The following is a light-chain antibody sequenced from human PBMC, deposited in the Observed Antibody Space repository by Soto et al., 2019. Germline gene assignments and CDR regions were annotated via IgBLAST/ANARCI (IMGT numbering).Light chain of an antibody. CDR1: QSVNSNY. J-gene: IGKJ3*01. Sequence: EIVLTQSPGTLSLSPGERATLSCRASQSVNSNYLAWYQHQPGQAPRLLIFGASYRATGIPDRFSGSGSGTDFTLTISRLEPEDFAVYYCQHYDPSPPYITFGPGTKVDIK. V-gene: IGKV3-20*01. CDR2: GAS. CDR3: QHYDPSPPYIT.